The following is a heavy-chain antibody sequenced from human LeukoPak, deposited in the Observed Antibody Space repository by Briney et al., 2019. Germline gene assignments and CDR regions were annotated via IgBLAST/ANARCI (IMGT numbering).Heavy chain of an antibody. Sequence: GGSLRLSCAASGFTFSSYWMSWVRQAPGKGLEWVANIKQDGSEKYYVDSVKGRFTISRDNAKNSLYLQMNSLRAEDTAVYYCARGRGFGVVKRRNNWFDPWGQGTLVTVSS. CDR2: IKQDGSEK. D-gene: IGHD3-3*01. CDR3: ARGRGFGVVKRRNNWFDP. J-gene: IGHJ5*02. V-gene: IGHV3-7*01. CDR1: GFTFSSYW.